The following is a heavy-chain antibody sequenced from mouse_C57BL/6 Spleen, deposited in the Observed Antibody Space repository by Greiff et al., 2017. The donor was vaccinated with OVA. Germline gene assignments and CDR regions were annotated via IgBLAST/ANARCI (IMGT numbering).Heavy chain of an antibody. CDR2: LSSGSSTI. J-gene: IGHJ4*01. Sequence: EVKVVESGGGLVKPGGSLKLSCAASGFTFSDYGMHWVRQAPEKGLEWVAYLSSGSSTIYYADTVKGRFTISRDNDKNTLFLQMTSLRSEDTAMYYCARTVVEGAMDDWGQGTSVTVSS. V-gene: IGHV5-17*01. CDR3: ARTVVEGAMDD. D-gene: IGHD1-1*01. CDR1: GFTFSDYG.